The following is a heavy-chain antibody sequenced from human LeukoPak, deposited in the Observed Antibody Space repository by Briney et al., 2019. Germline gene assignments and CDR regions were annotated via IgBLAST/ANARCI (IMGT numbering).Heavy chain of an antibody. CDR2: MNPNSGNT. D-gene: IGHD3-16*01. V-gene: IGHV1-8*01. CDR1: GYTFTSHD. Sequence: GASVKVSCKASGYTFTSHDINWVRQATGQGLEWMGWMNPNSGNTGYAQKFQGRVTMTRNTSISTAYMELSSLRSEDTAVYYCARSDDLYYYMDVWGKGTTVTVSS. J-gene: IGHJ6*03. CDR3: ARSDDLYYYMDV.